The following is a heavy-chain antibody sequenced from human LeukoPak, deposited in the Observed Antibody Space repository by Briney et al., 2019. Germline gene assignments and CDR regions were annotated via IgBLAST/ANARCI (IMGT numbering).Heavy chain of an antibody. CDR2: ITGSGGNT. J-gene: IGHJ4*02. D-gene: IGHD5-18*01. Sequence: GGSLRLSCAASGFTFSSYAMSWVRQTPGKGLEWVSDITGSGGNTYYADSVKGRFTISRDNSKNTLYLQMNSLRAEDTAVYYCAKHPHTAMVTSNFDYWGQGTLVTVSS. CDR3: AKHPHTAMVTSNFDY. V-gene: IGHV3-23*01. CDR1: GFTFSSYA.